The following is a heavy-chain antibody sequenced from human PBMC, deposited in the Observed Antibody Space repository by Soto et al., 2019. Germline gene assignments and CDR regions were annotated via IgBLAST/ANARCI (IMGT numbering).Heavy chain of an antibody. J-gene: IGHJ4*02. Sequence: QVQLVESGGGVVQPGRSLRLSCAASGFTFSSYGMHWVRQASGKGLEWVAVISYDGSNKYYADSVKGRFTISRDNSKNTLYLQMNSLRAEDTAVYYCANRRGYSYVDLDYWGQGTLVTVSS. CDR2: ISYDGSNK. CDR3: ANRRGYSYVDLDY. CDR1: GFTFSSYG. V-gene: IGHV3-30*18. D-gene: IGHD5-18*01.